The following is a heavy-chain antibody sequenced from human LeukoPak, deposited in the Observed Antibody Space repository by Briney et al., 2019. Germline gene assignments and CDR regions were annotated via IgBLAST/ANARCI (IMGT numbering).Heavy chain of an antibody. Sequence: GESLRISCKGSGYSFTSYWIGWVRQMPGKGLEWMGIIYPDDSDTKYSPSFQGQVTISADKSISTAYLQWSSLKASDTAMYYCARLAFCTNAVCFSNYYYSMDVWGRGTTVTVSS. D-gene: IGHD2-8*01. CDR1: GYSFTSYW. V-gene: IGHV5-51*01. CDR3: ARLAFCTNAVCFSNYYYSMDV. CDR2: IYPDDSDT. J-gene: IGHJ6*03.